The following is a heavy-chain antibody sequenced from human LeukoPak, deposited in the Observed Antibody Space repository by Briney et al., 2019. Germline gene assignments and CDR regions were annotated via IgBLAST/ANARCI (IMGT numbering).Heavy chain of an antibody. D-gene: IGHD1-26*01. V-gene: IGHV3-48*04. CDR1: GFTFSSYG. CDR3: ARYPGGTYYYYYYMDV. J-gene: IGHJ6*03. Sequence: PGGSLRLSCAASGFTFSSYGMSWVRQAPGKGLEWVSYISSSGSTIYYADSVKGRFTISRDNAKNSLYLQMNSLRAGDTAVYYCARYPGGTYYYYYYMDVWGKGTTVTVSS. CDR2: ISSSGSTI.